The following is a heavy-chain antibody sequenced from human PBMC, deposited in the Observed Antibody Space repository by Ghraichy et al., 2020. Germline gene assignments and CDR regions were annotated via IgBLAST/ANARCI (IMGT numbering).Heavy chain of an antibody. CDR3: ARYPGWGSSVSYYYGMDV. D-gene: IGHD6-6*01. J-gene: IGHJ6*02. CDR2: ISAYNGNT. Sequence: ASVKVSCKASGYTFTSYGISWVRQAPGQGLEWMGWISAYNGNTNYAQKLQGRVTMTTDTSTSTAYMELRSLRSDDTAVYYCARYPGWGSSVSYYYGMDVWGQGTTVTVSS. CDR1: GYTFTSYG. V-gene: IGHV1-18*01.